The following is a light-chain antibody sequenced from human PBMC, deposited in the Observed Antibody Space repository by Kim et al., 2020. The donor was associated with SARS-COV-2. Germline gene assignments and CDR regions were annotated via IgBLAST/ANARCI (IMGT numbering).Light chain of an antibody. CDR3: QQYYSYWYS. CDR2: DAS. Sequence: SATLGDRVTITCRASQNLDSWLAWYQHKPGQPPKLLIYDASSLQSGVPSGFSGNGSGTEFTLTISNLQPDDFGTYYCQQYYSYWYSFGQGTKLEI. V-gene: IGKV1-5*01. CDR1: QNLDSW. J-gene: IGKJ2*01.